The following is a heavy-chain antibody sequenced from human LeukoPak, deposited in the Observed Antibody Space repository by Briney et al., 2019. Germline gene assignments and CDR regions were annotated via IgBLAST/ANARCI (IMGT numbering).Heavy chain of an antibody. V-gene: IGHV3-48*01. CDR2: ITSSSSTI. CDR1: GFTFSSYS. D-gene: IGHD3-10*01. CDR3: AKDLYYYTY. J-gene: IGHJ4*02. Sequence: PGGSLRLSCAASGFTFSSYSMNWVRLAPGKGLEWVSHITSSSSTIYYAGSVRGRFTISRDNSKNTLYLQMNSLRAEDTAVYYCAKDLYYYTYWGQGTLVTVSS.